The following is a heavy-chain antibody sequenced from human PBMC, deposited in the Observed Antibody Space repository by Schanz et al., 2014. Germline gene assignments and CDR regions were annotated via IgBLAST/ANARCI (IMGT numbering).Heavy chain of an antibody. CDR1: GFTFSSYW. D-gene: IGHD1-1*01. CDR3: ARDRRNADLDY. V-gene: IGHV3-48*01. CDR2: IGSSSSRI. J-gene: IGHJ4*02. Sequence: EVQLVESGGGLVQPGGSLRLSCAASGFTFSSYWMHWVRQVPGKGLEWISYIGSSSSRIDHADSVKGRFTISRDNAKNSLYLQMNSLRAEDTALYYCARDRRNADLDYWGQGTLVTVSS.